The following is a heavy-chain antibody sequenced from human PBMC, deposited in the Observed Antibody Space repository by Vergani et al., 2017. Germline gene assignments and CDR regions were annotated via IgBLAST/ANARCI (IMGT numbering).Heavy chain of an antibody. Sequence: QVQLVQSGAEVKKPGASVKVSCKASGYTFSDHHLHWVRQAPGHGLEWVGWININSGATKLAQKFQGRVTMGTDTSISTGYMELSSLRSDDTAVYYCARLARVVVPAARPRGLWGQGTLITVSS. CDR2: ININSGAT. V-gene: IGHV1-2*02. D-gene: IGHD2-2*01. CDR3: ARLARVVVPAARPRGL. CDR1: GYTFSDHH. J-gene: IGHJ4*02.